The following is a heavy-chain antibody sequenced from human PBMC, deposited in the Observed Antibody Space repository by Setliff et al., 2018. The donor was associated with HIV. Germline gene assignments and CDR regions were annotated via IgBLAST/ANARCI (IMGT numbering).Heavy chain of an antibody. V-gene: IGHV3-48*01. CDR3: ARGDGYSGYDDY. D-gene: IGHD5-12*01. Sequence: GSLRLSCETSGFTFGDFCMNWVRQAPGKGLEWISYISSKRTSIYYADSAKGRFTISRDNSKNTLYLQMNSLRGDDTAVYYCARGDGYSGYDDYWGQGTLVTV. CDR1: GFTFGDFC. CDR2: ISSKRTSI. J-gene: IGHJ4*02.